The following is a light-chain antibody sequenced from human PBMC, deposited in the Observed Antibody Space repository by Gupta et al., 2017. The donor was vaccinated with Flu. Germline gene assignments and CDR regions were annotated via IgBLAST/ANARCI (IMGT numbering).Light chain of an antibody. V-gene: IGKV1-33*01. CDR2: DAS. CDR3: QQYYNLPDT. Sequence: IQITQSPSSLSASLGDKFTTTCQASLYIDIFLNWYQQKPGKAPRVLIYDASNCETGVPSRFSGGGSGTDFILAISSLQPDDVATYYCQQYYNLPDTFGHGTKVDVK. J-gene: IGKJ3*01. CDR1: LYIDIF.